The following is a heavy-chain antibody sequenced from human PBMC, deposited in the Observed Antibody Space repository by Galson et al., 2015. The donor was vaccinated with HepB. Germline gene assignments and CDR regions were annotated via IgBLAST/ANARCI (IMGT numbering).Heavy chain of an antibody. J-gene: IGHJ4*02. CDR3: ARVSDHRGYSSGWYEGPIRHPFDY. Sequence: LRLSCAASGFTFSDYYMSWIRQAPGKGLEWVSYISSSSSYTNYADSVKGRFTISRDNAKNSLYLQMNSLRAEDTAVYYCARVSDHRGYSSGWYEGPIRHPFDYWGQGTLVTVSS. D-gene: IGHD6-19*01. CDR1: GFTFSDYY. V-gene: IGHV3-11*06. CDR2: ISSSSSYT.